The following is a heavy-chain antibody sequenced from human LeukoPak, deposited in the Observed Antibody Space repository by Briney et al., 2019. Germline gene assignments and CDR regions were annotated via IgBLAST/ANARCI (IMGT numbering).Heavy chain of an antibody. CDR1: GFTFSRSW. CDR2: IKEDGSET. CDR3: AKSLDY. Sequence: PGGSLRLSCVASGFTFSRSWMDWVRQAPGKGPEWVANIKEDGSETYYVDSAEGRFTISGDNAKNSLYLQMDSLRVEDTAIYYCAKSLDYWGQGTLVTVSS. V-gene: IGHV3-7*01. J-gene: IGHJ4*02.